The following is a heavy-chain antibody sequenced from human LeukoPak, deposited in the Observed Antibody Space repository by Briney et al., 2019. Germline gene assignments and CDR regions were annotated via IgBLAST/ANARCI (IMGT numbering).Heavy chain of an antibody. CDR1: GFTFDDYA. J-gene: IGHJ4*02. Sequence: PGGSLRLSCAASGFTFDDYAMHWVRQAPGKGLEWVSGISWNSGSIGYADSVKGRFTISRDNAKNSLYLQMNSLRAEDTALYYCAKGVYGLYYFDYWGQGTLVTVSS. CDR2: ISWNSGSI. D-gene: IGHD2/OR15-2a*01. V-gene: IGHV3-9*01. CDR3: AKGVYGLYYFDY.